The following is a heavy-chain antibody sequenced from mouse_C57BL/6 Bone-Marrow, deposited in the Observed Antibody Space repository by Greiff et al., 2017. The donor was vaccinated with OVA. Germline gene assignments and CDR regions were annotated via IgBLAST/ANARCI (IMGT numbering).Heavy chain of an antibody. V-gene: IGHV1-69*02. CDR3: ARWGTTVVDYYAMDY. Sequence: QVQLQQPGAELVKPGASVKMSCKASGYTFTSYWITWVKQRPGQGLEWIGVIDPSDSYTNYNQKFKGKATLTVDTSSSTAYMQLSSLTSEDSAVYYCARWGTTVVDYYAMDYLGQGTSVTVSS. CDR1: GYTFTSYW. D-gene: IGHD1-1*01. CDR2: IDPSDSYT. J-gene: IGHJ4*01.